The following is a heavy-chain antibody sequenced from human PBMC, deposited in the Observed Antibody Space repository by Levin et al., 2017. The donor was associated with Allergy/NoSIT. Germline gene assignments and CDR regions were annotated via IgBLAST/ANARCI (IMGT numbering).Heavy chain of an antibody. CDR2: INYRGTT. J-gene: IGHJ4*02. D-gene: IGHD3-10*01. V-gene: IGHV4-34*01. CDR1: GESFGGYY. Sequence: SSQTLSLTCAVSGESFGGYYWNWIRQAPGKGLEWIGEINYRGTTNYNPSLKGRVTVSVDTSKNQFSLKLSSVTAADTAIYYCARRFSLLDYWGQGALVTVSS. CDR3: ARRFSLLDY.